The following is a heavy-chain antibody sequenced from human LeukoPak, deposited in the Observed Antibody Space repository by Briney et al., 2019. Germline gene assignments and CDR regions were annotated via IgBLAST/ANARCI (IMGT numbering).Heavy chain of an antibody. CDR2: VRTTAEGETT. V-gene: IGHV3-15*01. D-gene: IGHD4-11*01. CDR1: GFNFNDAW. Sequence: GGSLRLSCEGSGFNFNDAWMSWIRQAPGKGLEWVGRVRTTAEGETTDYAAPVRGRFIISRDDSKNMVFLQINRLETEDTAIYYCTAGLGKTDDDSWGQGTLVTVSS. J-gene: IGHJ4*02. CDR3: TAGLGKTDDDS.